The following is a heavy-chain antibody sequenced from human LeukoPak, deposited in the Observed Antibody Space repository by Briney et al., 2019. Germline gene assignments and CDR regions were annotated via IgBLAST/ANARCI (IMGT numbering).Heavy chain of an antibody. CDR3: ARSRNYDITGYNPTYYFDT. V-gene: IGHV4-59*02. CDR2: IYNTIDV. J-gene: IGHJ4*02. CDR1: GGSVIGSY. Sequence: SETLSLTCTVSGGSVIGSYWTWIRQPPRGNLEYIGYIYNTIDVQYSPSLESRVTISIDMSRNQFSLTLNSVTAADTATYHCARSRNYDITGYNPTYYFDTWGQGALVTVAS. D-gene: IGHD3-22*01.